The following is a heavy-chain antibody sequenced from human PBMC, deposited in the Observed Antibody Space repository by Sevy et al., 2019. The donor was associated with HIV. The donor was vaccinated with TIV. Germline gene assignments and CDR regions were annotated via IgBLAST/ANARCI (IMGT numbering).Heavy chain of an antibody. J-gene: IGHJ4*02. CDR1: GLTFSDYY. D-gene: IGHD2-2*02. CDR3: VXRXXXYTYSXXXHFXX. Sequence: GGSLRLSCAASGLTFSDYYMSWIRQAPGKGLEWLSYISSSGTTLYSADSVKGRFAISRDNAKNSLYLQMNSLRAEDTAVXXCVXRXXXYTYSXXXHFXXXXQGALVTVSS. CDR2: ISSSGTTL. V-gene: IGHV3-11*01.